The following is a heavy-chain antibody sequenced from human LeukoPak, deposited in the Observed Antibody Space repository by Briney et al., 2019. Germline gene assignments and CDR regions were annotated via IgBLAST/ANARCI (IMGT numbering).Heavy chain of an antibody. Sequence: GGSLRLSCAASGITFSGAWMHWVRQAPGKGLVWVSRINDDGSFRRYANSVKGRFTISRDNAKNTLFLQMDSLRAEDTAVYYCARVSGPGMNEYYHLWGQGALVTVSS. V-gene: IGHV3-74*01. J-gene: IGHJ1*01. D-gene: IGHD3-10*01. CDR2: INDDGSFR. CDR1: GITFSGAW. CDR3: ARVSGPGMNEYYHL.